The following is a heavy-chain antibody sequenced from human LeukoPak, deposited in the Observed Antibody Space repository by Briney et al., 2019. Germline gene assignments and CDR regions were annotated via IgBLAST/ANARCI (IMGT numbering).Heavy chain of an antibody. D-gene: IGHD5-18*01. V-gene: IGHV4-59*02. CDR3: ARGGYSSGAGVYMDV. Sequence: SETLSLTCTVSGGSVTDYYWSWIRQSPGKGLEWIGYTYYTGTSYNPSLKSRVTISVDTSKNQFSLKLSSVTAADTAVYYCARGGYSSGAGVYMDVWGKGTTVTVSS. CDR2: TYYTGT. J-gene: IGHJ6*03. CDR1: GGSVTDYY.